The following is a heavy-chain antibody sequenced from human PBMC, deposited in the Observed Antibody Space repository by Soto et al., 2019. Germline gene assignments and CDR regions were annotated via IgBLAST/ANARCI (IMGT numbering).Heavy chain of an antibody. CDR1: GYTFTGYY. Sequence: ASAKVSFKASGYTFTGYYMHWVRQAPGQGLEWMGWINPNSGGTNYAQKFQGWVTMTRDTSISTAYMELSRLRSDDTAVYYCAREGHSSGWLLRTPTFDYWGQGTLVTSPQ. V-gene: IGHV1-2*04. D-gene: IGHD6-19*01. J-gene: IGHJ4*02. CDR3: AREGHSSGWLLRTPTFDY. CDR2: INPNSGGT.